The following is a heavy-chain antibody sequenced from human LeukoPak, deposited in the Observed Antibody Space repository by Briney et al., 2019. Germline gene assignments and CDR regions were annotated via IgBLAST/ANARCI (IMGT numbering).Heavy chain of an antibody. V-gene: IGHV3-53*01. J-gene: IGHJ4*02. Sequence: GGSLRLSCAASGFTVNSNYMNWVRQAPGKGLEWVSVVYADETTYCADSVKGRFTISRDNSKNTLYLQMNSLRAEDTALYYCARGGGYYAMDYWGQGTLVTVSS. D-gene: IGHD1-26*01. CDR2: VYADETT. CDR3: ARGGGYYAMDY. CDR1: GFTVNSNY.